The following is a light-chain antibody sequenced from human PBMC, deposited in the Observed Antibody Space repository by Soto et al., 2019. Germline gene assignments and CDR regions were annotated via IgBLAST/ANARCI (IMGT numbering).Light chain of an antibody. CDR2: EVT. CDR3: YSYTTTSTYV. CDR1: TSDVGGYHF. Sequence: QSALTQPASVSGSPGQSITLSCTRTTSDVGGYHFVSWYQQHPGKAPKLMIYEVTNRPSGVSDRFSGSKSGNTASLTISGLQAEDEADYYCYSYTTTSTYVFGSGTKLTVL. V-gene: IGLV2-14*01. J-gene: IGLJ1*01.